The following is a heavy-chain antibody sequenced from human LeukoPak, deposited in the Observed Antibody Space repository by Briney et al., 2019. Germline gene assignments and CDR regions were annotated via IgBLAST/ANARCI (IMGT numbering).Heavy chain of an antibody. CDR1: GGSISSSSYY. CDR3: ARDADGSGSDYFDY. J-gene: IGHJ4*02. CDR2: IYYSGST. V-gene: IGHV4-39*07. D-gene: IGHD3-10*01. Sequence: SETLSLTCTVSGGSISSSSYYWGWIRQPPGKGLGWIGSIYYSGSTYYNPSLKSRVTISVDTSKNQFSLKLSSVTAADTAVYYCARDADGSGSDYFDYWGQGTLVTVSS.